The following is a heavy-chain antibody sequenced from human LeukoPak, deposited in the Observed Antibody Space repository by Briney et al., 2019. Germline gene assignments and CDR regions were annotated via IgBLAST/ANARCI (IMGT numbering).Heavy chain of an antibody. D-gene: IGHD3-22*01. CDR1: GGAFSSFA. Sequence: ASVKVSCKASGGAFSSFAINWVRQTPGQGLEWMGWISAYNGNTNYAQKLQGRVTMTTDISTSTAYMELRSLRSDDTAVYYCARSYYDSSGYYNWFDPWGQGTLVTVSS. J-gene: IGHJ5*02. V-gene: IGHV1-18*01. CDR3: ARSYYDSSGYYNWFDP. CDR2: ISAYNGNT.